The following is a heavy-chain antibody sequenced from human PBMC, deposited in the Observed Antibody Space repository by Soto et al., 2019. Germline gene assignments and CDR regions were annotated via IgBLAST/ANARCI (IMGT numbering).Heavy chain of an antibody. V-gene: IGHV4-61*01. J-gene: IGHJ3*02. Sequence: SETLSLAYSVSDGSVSSGSYYWSWNRQPPGKGLEWIGYIYYSGSTNYNPSLKSRVTISVDTSKNQFSLKLSSVTAADTAVYYCARNLGARADDASDIWGQGTMVTVSS. CDR3: ARNLGARADDASDI. CDR1: DGSVSSGSYY. CDR2: IYYSGST. D-gene: IGHD1-26*01.